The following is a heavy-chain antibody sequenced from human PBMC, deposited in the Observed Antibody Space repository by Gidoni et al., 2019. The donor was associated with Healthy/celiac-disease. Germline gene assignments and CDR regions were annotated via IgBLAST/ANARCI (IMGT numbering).Heavy chain of an antibody. V-gene: IGHV4-59*01. CDR1: GGSISSYY. Sequence: QVQLQESGPGLVKPSETLSLTCTVSGGSISSYYWSWIRQPPGKGLEWLVYIYYSGSTNYNPSLKSRVTISVATSKNQCSLKLSSVTAADTAVYYCARAQYSSGLTPSVVDYWGQGTLVTVSS. CDR3: ARAQYSSGLTPSVVDY. D-gene: IGHD6-19*01. J-gene: IGHJ4*02. CDR2: IYYSGST.